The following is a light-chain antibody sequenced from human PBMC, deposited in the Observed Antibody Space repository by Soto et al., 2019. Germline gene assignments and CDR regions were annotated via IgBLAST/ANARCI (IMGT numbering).Light chain of an antibody. Sequence: QSVLTQPASVSGSPGQSITISCTGTSSDVGGYDYVSWYQLHPGKAPKLMVFEVNNRPSGVSYRFSGSKSGNTASLTISGLQAEDEADSFCSSYSISTAYLFGTGTKLTVL. J-gene: IGLJ1*01. CDR3: SSYSISTAYL. V-gene: IGLV2-14*01. CDR1: SSDVGGYDY. CDR2: EVN.